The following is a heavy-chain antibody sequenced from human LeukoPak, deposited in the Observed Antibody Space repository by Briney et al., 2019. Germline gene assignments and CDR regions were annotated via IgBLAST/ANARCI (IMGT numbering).Heavy chain of an antibody. Sequence: GGSLRLSCTASGFPFSSFSMNWVRQAPGKGLEWVSYISSTSSTIYYSDSVKGRFTISRDNSKNTLYLQMNSLTAEATAVYYCAAAHVVVPGARDMVFDYWGQGTLVTVSS. CDR2: ISSTSSTI. CDR3: AAAHVVVPGARDMVFDY. V-gene: IGHV3-48*01. D-gene: IGHD2-2*01. CDR1: GFPFSSFS. J-gene: IGHJ4*02.